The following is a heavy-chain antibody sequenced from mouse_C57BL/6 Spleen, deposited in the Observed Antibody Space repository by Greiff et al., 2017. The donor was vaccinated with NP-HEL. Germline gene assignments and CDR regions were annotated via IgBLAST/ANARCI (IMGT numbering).Heavy chain of an antibody. CDR2: ISSGGDYI. V-gene: IGHV5-9-1*02. CDR3: TSQTGYYAMDY. J-gene: IGHJ4*01. D-gene: IGHD4-1*01. CDR1: GFTFSSYA. Sequence: DVMLVESGEGLVKPGGSLKLSCAASGFTFSSYAMSWVRQTPEKRLEWVAYISSGGDYIYYADTVKGRFTISRDNARNTLYLQMSSLKSEDTAMYYCTSQTGYYAMDYWGQGTSVTVSS.